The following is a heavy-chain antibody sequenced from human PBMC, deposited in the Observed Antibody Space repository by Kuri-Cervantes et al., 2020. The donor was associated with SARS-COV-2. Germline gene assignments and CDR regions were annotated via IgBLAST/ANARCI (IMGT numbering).Heavy chain of an antibody. Sequence: GGSLRLSCAASGFTFSSYAMHWVRQAPGKGLEWVAVISYDGSNKYYADSVKGRFTISRDNSKNTLYLQMNSLRAEDTAVYYCARVGYDFWSGPNWFDPWGQGTTVTVSS. CDR3: ARVGYDFWSGPNWFDP. D-gene: IGHD3-3*01. CDR2: ISYDGSNK. CDR1: GFTFSSYA. V-gene: IGHV3-30-3*01. J-gene: IGHJ5*02.